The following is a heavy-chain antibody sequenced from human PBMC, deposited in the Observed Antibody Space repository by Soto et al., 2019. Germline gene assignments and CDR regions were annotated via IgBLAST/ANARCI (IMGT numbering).Heavy chain of an antibody. D-gene: IGHD2-2*02. CDR2: IYYSGST. Sequence: SETLSLTCTVSGGSISSGGYYWSWIRQHPGKGLEWIGYIYYSGSTYYNPSLKSRVTISVDTSKNQFSLKLSSVTAADTAVYYCARVGVPAAISEMGSWFDPWGQGTLVTVSS. CDR1: GGSISSGGYY. V-gene: IGHV4-31*03. J-gene: IGHJ5*02. CDR3: ARVGVPAAISEMGSWFDP.